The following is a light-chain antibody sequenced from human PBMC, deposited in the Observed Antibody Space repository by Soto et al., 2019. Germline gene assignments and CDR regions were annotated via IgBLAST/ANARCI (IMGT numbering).Light chain of an antibody. V-gene: IGKV1-5*03. CDR1: QSISKW. J-gene: IGKJ1*01. Sequence: DIQMTQSPCTLSASVGDRVTITCRASQSISKWLACYQQKTGKAPKLLIYKASSLESGVPSRFSGSGSGTKFTLTISSLQPDDFATYYCQQYNSYPWTFGQGTKVDI. CDR2: KAS. CDR3: QQYNSYPWT.